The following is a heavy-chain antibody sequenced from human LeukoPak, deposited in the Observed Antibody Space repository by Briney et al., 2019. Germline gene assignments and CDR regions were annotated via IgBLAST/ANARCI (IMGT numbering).Heavy chain of an antibody. D-gene: IGHD3-9*01. J-gene: IGHJ5*02. CDR2: IYYSGST. V-gene: IGHV4-59*01. CDR1: GGSISSYY. CDR3: ARVLRYFDWLPYNWFDP. Sequence: PSETLSLTCTVSGGSISSYYWSWIRQPPGKGLEWIGYIYYSGSTNYNPSLKSRVTISVDTSKNQFSLKLSSVTAADTAVHYCARVLRYFDWLPYNWFDPWGQGTLVTVSS.